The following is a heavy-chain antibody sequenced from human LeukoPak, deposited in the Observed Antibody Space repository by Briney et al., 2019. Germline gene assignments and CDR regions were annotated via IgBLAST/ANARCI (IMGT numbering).Heavy chain of an antibody. CDR1: GFTVSSNY. J-gene: IGHJ4*02. D-gene: IGHD3-10*01. CDR2: IHSGGST. V-gene: IGHV3-53*01. CDR3: ARARVWFGELSGYFDY. Sequence: GGSLRLSCAASGFTVSSNYMSWVRQAPGKGLEWVSVIHSGGSTYYADSVKGRFTISRDNSKNTLYLQMNSLRAEDTAVYYCARARVWFGELSGYFDYWGQGTLVTVS.